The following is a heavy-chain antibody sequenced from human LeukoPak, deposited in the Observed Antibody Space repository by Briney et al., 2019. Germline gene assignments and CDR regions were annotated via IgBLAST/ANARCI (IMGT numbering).Heavy chain of an antibody. D-gene: IGHD6-19*01. Sequence: ASVKVSCKASGYTFTGYYMHWVRQAPGQGLEWMGRINPNSGGTNYAQKFQGRVTMTRDTSISTAYMELSRLRSDVTAVYYCARASSGWYRDFDFWGQGTLVTVSS. CDR3: ARASSGWYRDFDF. V-gene: IGHV1-2*06. CDR1: GYTFTGYY. CDR2: INPNSGGT. J-gene: IGHJ4*02.